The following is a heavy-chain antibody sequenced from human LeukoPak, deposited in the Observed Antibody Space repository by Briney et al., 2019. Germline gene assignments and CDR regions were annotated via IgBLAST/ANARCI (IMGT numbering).Heavy chain of an antibody. V-gene: IGHV4-39*02. CDR2: INYDGDT. D-gene: IGHD1-7*01. J-gene: IGHJ4*02. CDR1: GGSISSSNYH. CDR3: ARTSGRNWNYDY. Sequence: SETLSLTCTVSGGSISSSNYHWGWIRQPPEKGLEWIGSINYDGDTYHNPSLQSRVTMSVDTSKNLFSLKLNSVAAADTAVYYCARTSGRNWNYDYWGQGTLVTVSS.